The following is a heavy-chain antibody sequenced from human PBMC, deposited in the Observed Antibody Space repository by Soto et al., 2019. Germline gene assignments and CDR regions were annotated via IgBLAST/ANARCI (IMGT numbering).Heavy chain of an antibody. D-gene: IGHD3-22*01. CDR3: ARQFDSDTSGYYYAY. V-gene: IGHV1-69*13. Sequence: GASVKLSCKASGGTFSTYAISWVRQAPGQGLEWMGGIIPIFATANYAQKFQGRVTITADESTSTAYMELSSLRSEDTAVYYCARQFDSDTSGYYYAYRGQGTLVIVSS. J-gene: IGHJ4*02. CDR1: GGTFSTYA. CDR2: IIPIFATA.